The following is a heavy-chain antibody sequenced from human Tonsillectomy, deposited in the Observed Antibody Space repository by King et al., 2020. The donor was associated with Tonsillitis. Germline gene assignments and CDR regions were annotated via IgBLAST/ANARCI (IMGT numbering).Heavy chain of an antibody. J-gene: IGHJ4*02. CDR1: GFTFSTYA. CDR3: AKGVDCSGGSCLLDY. D-gene: IGHD2-15*01. Sequence: VQLVESGGDLVQPGGSLRLSCAASGFTFSTYAMSWVRQAPGKGLEWVSSISGSGGSTYYADSVKGRFTISRDSSRNTRYLQMNSLRVEDTAIYYCAKGVDCSGGSCLLDYWGQGTLVTVSS. CDR2: ISGSGGST. V-gene: IGHV3-23*04.